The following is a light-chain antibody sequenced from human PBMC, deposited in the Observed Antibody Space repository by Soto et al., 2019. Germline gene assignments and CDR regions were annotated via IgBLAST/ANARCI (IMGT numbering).Light chain of an antibody. J-gene: IGKJ2*01. V-gene: IGKV3-15*01. Sequence: EIVMTQSPATLSVSPGERATLSCRASQSVSSNLAWYQQKPGQAPRLLIYGASTRATDIPARFSGSGSWTEVTLTISSLQSEDFAVYYCQQYHNWTPYTFGQGTKLEIK. CDR2: GAS. CDR3: QQYHNWTPYT. CDR1: QSVSSN.